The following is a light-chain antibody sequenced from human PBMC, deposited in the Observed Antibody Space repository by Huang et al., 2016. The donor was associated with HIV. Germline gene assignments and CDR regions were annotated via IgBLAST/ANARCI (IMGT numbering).Light chain of an antibody. CDR3: QQYDNWPPGLT. CDR2: DTS. V-gene: IGKV3D-15*01. CDR1: QHVRSN. J-gene: IGKJ4*01. Sequence: EIVMTQSPATLSVSPGGGATLSCRASQHVRSNLAWYQQTPGQAPRRLIYDTSTRASGVPARFSGSGSGTEFTLTISGLQSEDVAVYYCQQYDNWPPGLTFGGGTKVEI.